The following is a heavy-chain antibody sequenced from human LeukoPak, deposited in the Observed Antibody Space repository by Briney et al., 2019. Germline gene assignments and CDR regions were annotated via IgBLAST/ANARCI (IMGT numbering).Heavy chain of an antibody. CDR3: ARRSGTWSGSAWAFDI. CDR1: GDSVSSNSAA. CDR2: TYYRSKWYN. J-gene: IGHJ3*02. Sequence: KASQTLSLTCAISGDSVSSNSAAWNWIRQSPSRGLEWLGRTYYRSKWYNDYAVSVKSRITINPDSSKNQFSLHLNSVSPEDTAVYFCARRSGTWSGSAWAFDIWGQGTVVTVSS. V-gene: IGHV6-1*01. D-gene: IGHD1-14*01.